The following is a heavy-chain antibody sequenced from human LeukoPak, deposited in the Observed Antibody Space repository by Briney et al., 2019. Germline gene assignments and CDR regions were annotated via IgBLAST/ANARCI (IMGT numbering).Heavy chain of an antibody. J-gene: IGHJ3*02. V-gene: IGHV3-48*03. CDR3: ARRKAEDAFDI. CDR1: GFTFSSYE. Sequence: GGSLRLSCAASGFTFSSYEMNWVRQAPGKGLEWVSYISSSGSTIYYADSVKGRFTISRDNAKNSLYLQMNSLRAEDTAVYYCARRKAEDAFDIWGQGTMVTVSS. CDR2: ISSSGSTI.